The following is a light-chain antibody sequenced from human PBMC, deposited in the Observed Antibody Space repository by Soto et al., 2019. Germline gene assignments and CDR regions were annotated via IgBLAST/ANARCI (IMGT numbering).Light chain of an antibody. Sequence: DIQMTQSPSTLSASVGDRVTITCRASRSISSWLAWYQQKPGKAPKLLIYDASSLESGVSSRFSGSGSGTEFTLTISSLQPDDFATYYCQQYNSYPMTFGGGTKVEIK. CDR1: RSISSW. CDR3: QQYNSYPMT. J-gene: IGKJ4*01. V-gene: IGKV1-5*01. CDR2: DAS.